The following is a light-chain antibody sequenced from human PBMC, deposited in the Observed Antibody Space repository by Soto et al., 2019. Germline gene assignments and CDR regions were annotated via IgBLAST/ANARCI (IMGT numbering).Light chain of an antibody. CDR3: QQSYSIPLT. CDR2: ATS. J-gene: IGKJ4*01. CDR1: QSISAN. Sequence: DIQMTQSPSSLSASVGDRVIITCRASQSISANLNWFQQKPGRAPNLLIYATSTLQSGVPSRFSGTRSGTDFTLTISTLQPEDSATYYCQQSYSIPLTFGGGTKVDIK. V-gene: IGKV1-39*01.